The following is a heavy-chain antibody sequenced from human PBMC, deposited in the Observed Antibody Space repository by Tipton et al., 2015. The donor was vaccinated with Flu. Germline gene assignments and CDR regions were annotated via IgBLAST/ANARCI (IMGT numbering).Heavy chain of an antibody. Sequence: SLRLSCAASGFTFSYFGMNWVRLAPGKGLEWVAFISSSGSHTDYADSVRGRFTISRDDAKNSLYLQASSLRVEDTAVYFCAREWSDFYDSRGGDALDIWGQGTMVTVSS. D-gene: IGHD3-22*01. J-gene: IGHJ3*02. CDR1: GFTFSYFG. V-gene: IGHV3-21*01. CDR3: AREWSDFYDSRGGDALDI. CDR2: ISSSGSHT.